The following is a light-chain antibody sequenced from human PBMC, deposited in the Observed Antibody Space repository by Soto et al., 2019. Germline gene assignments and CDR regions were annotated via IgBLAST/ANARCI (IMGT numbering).Light chain of an antibody. CDR1: QSVSSS. J-gene: IGKJ5*01. CDR3: QQRSNWRVT. V-gene: IGKV3-11*01. CDR2: DAS. Sequence: EIVLTQSPATLSLSPGERATLSCRASQSVSSSLAWYQQIPGQAPRLLIYDASNRATGIPARFSGSGSGTDFTLTISSLEPEDFAVYYCQQRSNWRVTFGQGTRLEIK.